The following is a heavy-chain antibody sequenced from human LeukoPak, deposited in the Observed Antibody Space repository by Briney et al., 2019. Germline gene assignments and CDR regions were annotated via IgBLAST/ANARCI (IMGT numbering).Heavy chain of an antibody. V-gene: IGHV1-2*06. CDR1: GYTFTGYY. CDR3: ARLDDYYDSSGYPNVVDY. D-gene: IGHD3-22*01. Sequence: GASVKVSCKASGYTFTGYYMHWVRQAPGQGLEWMGRINPNSGGTNYAQKFQGRVTMTRDTSISTAYMELSRLRSDDTAVCYCARLDDYYDSSGYPNVVDYWGQGTLVTVSS. J-gene: IGHJ4*02. CDR2: INPNSGGT.